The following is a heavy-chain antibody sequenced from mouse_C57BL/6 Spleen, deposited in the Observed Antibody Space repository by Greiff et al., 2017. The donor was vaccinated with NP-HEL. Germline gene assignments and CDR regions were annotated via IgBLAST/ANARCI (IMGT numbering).Heavy chain of an antibody. CDR1: GYTFTSYW. Sequence: EVQLQESGTVLARPGASVKMSCKTSGYTFTSYWMHWVKQRPGQGLEWIGAIYPGNSDTSYNQKFKGKAKLTAGTSASTAYMELSSLTNEDSAVYYCTRNYYGSSYEDSHWYFDVWGTGTTVTVSS. CDR2: IYPGNSDT. CDR3: TRNYYGSSYEDSHWYFDV. D-gene: IGHD1-1*01. V-gene: IGHV1-5*01. J-gene: IGHJ1*03.